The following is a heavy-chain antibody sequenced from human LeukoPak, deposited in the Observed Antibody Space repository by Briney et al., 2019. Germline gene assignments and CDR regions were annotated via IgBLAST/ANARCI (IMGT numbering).Heavy chain of an antibody. CDR1: GFTVSSNY. CDR3: AKEVGSGSYNVNYMDV. V-gene: IGHV3-66*01. D-gene: IGHD1-26*01. CDR2: IYSGGST. J-gene: IGHJ6*03. Sequence: GGSLRLSCAASGFTVSSNYMSWVRQAPGKGLEWVSVIYSGGSTYYADSVKGRFTISRDNSKNTLYLQMNSLRAEDTALYYCAKEVGSGSYNVNYMDVWGKGTTVTISS.